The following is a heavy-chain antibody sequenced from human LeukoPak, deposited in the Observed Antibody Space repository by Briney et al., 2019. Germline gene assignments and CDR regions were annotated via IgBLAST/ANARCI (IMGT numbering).Heavy chain of an antibody. J-gene: IGHJ5*02. V-gene: IGHV3-74*01. CDR2: INSDGGGA. CDR1: GITFGNNW. CDR3: ARDVPHNWFDT. Sequence: GGSLRLSCAASGITFGNNWMHWVRQGPGKGLVWISRINSDGGGAIFADSVKDRFTVSRDNAKNTLYLQMNSLRAEDTAVYYCARDVPHNWFDTWGQGTLVTVSS.